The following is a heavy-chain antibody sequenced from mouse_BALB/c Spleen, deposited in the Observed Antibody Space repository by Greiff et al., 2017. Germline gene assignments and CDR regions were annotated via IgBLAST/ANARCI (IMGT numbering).Heavy chain of an antibody. Sequence: QVQLKQSGAELVKPGASVKLSCKASGYTFTSYWMHWVKLRPGQGFEWIGEINPSNGGTNYNEKFKRKATLTVDNSSSTAYMELRSLTSEDSAVYYCARWPYYGNYVGAYWGQGTLVTVSA. V-gene: IGHV1-53*01. CDR1: GYTFTSYW. CDR3: ARWPYYGNYVGAY. J-gene: IGHJ3*01. D-gene: IGHD2-10*01. CDR2: INPSNGGT.